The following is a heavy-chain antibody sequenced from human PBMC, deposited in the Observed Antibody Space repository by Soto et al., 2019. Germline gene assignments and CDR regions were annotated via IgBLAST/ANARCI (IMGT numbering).Heavy chain of an antibody. Sequence: QVQLVQSGAEVKKPGSSVKVSCKASGGTFSSYAISWVRQAPGQGLEWMGGIIPIFGTANYAQKFQGRVTITADESTRTAYMELSSLRSEDTAVYYCARAGPIVVVVAVTYPWYYYGMDVWGQGTTVTVSS. CDR3: ARAGPIVVVVAVTYPWYYYGMDV. D-gene: IGHD2-15*01. CDR2: IIPIFGTA. CDR1: GGTFSSYA. V-gene: IGHV1-69*01. J-gene: IGHJ6*02.